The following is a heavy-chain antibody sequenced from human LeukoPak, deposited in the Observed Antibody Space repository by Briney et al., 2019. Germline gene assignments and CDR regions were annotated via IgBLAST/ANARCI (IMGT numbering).Heavy chain of an antibody. CDR1: GGSISSGSYY. D-gene: IGHD1-26*01. V-gene: IGHV4-61*02. CDR3: ARSGSYPYYFDY. CDR2: IYTSGST. Sequence: SQTLSLTCTVSGGSISSGSYYWSWIRQPAGKGLEWIGRIYTSGSTNYNPSLKSRVTMSVDTSKNQFSLKLSSVTAADTAVYYCARSGSYPYYFDYWGQGTLVTVSS. J-gene: IGHJ4*02.